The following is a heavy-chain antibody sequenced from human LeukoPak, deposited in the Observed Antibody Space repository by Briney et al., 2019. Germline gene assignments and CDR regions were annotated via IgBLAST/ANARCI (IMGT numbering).Heavy chain of an antibody. J-gene: IGHJ4*02. D-gene: IGHD6-19*01. V-gene: IGHV1-46*01. CDR2: INPSGVST. Sequence: GASVTVSCKASGYTFTSHYIHWLRHAPGQGLEWMGIINPSGVSTSYPQKFQGRVTLTRDTSTSTVYMELNSLRSEDTAVYFCARDGVAGTYYFDYWGQGTLVTVSS. CDR1: GYTFTSHY. CDR3: ARDGVAGTYYFDY.